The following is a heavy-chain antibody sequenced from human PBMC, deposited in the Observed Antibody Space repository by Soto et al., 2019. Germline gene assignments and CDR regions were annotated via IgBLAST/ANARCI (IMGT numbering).Heavy chain of an antibody. J-gene: IGHJ5*02. Sequence: EVQLVESGGGLVQPGGSLRLSCAASGFTFSSYDMHWVRQATGKGLEWVSAIGTAGDTYYPGSVKGRFTISRENAKNSLYLQMNSLRAGDTAVYYCARGRGFGEVSLNYGWFDPWGQGTLVTVSS. CDR2: IGTAGDT. D-gene: IGHD3-10*01. CDR3: ARGRGFGEVSLNYGWFDP. V-gene: IGHV3-13*01. CDR1: GFTFSSYD.